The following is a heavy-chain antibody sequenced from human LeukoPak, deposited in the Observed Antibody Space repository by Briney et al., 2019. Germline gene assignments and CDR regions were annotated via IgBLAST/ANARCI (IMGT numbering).Heavy chain of an antibody. D-gene: IGHD4-23*01. V-gene: IGHV4-4*02. J-gene: IGHJ4*02. CDR3: ARVTTVLTVDY. Sequence: SGTLSLTCAVSGGSISSDNWWSWVRQPPGKGLEWIGEIYHSGSTNYNPSLKSRVSISVDTSKSQFSLNLSSVTAADTAVYYCARVTTVLTVDYWGQGTLVTVSS. CDR2: IYHSGST. CDR1: GGSISSDNW.